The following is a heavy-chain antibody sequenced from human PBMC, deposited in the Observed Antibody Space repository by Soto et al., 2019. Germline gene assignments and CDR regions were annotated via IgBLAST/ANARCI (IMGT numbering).Heavy chain of an antibody. CDR2: FYYSGST. D-gene: IGHD6-6*01. J-gene: IGHJ5*02. V-gene: IGHV4-31*03. CDR3: ARGRYSSSSNWFDP. CDR1: GGSISSGGFY. Sequence: QVQLQESGPGLVKPSQTLSLTCTVSGGSISSGGFYWSWIRQHPGKDLEWIGYFYYSGSTYYNPSLKSRVTISVDTSKNQFSLKLSSVTAADTAVYYCARGRYSSSSNWFDPWGQGTLVTVSS.